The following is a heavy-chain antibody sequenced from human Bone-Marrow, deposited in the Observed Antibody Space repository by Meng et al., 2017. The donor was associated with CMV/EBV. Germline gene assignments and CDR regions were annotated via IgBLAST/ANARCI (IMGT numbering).Heavy chain of an antibody. CDR1: GYTFTGYY. J-gene: IGHJ6*02. V-gene: IGHV1-69*05. CDR3: ARQGMRAFVYYYGMDV. CDR2: IIPIFGTA. Sequence: SVKVSCKASGYTFTGYYMHWVRQAPGQGLEWMGGIIPIFGTANYAQKFQGRVTITTDESTSTAYMELSSLRSEDTAVYYCARQGMRAFVYYYGMDVWGQGTTVTVSS.